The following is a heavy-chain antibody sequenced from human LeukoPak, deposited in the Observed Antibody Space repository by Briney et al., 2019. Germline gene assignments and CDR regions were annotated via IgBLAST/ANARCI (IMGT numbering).Heavy chain of an antibody. Sequence: PGGSLRLSCAASGFTFSKAWMNWVRQAPGTGLEWVGRIKSKTDGGTTDYAAPVKGRFTISRDDSKNTLYLQMNSLKSEDTAVYYCTTDGPPYYSDSRGYHRFDYWGQGTLVTVSS. CDR1: GFTFSKAW. CDR3: TTDGPPYYSDSRGYHRFDY. D-gene: IGHD3-22*01. V-gene: IGHV3-15*01. CDR2: IKSKTDGGTT. J-gene: IGHJ4*02.